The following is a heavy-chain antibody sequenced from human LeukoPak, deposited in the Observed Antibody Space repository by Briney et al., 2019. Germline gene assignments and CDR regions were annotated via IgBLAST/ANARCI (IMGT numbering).Heavy chain of an antibody. D-gene: IGHD3-3*01. CDR3: ARGGAGDDFWSGYYPGEDYFDY. J-gene: IGHJ4*02. Sequence: SETLSLTCAVYGESFSDYFWTWIRQPPGKGLEWIGEINHSGNTNYYLSLKSRVTISVDTSKNQFSLKLSSVTAADTAVYYCARGGAGDDFWSGYYPGEDYFDYWGQGTLVTVSS. CDR2: INHSGNT. CDR1: GESFSDYF. V-gene: IGHV4-34*01.